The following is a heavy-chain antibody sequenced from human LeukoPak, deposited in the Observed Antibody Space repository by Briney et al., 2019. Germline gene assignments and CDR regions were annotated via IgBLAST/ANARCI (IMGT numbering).Heavy chain of an antibody. V-gene: IGHV3-7*01. J-gene: IGHJ6*03. CDR2: IKQDGSEK. D-gene: IGHD5-24*01. CDR3: ARDEVHKRWLQSAGYYYYMDV. CDR1: GFTFSSYW. Sequence: GGSLRLSCAAFGFTFSSYWMSWVRQAPGKGLEWVANIKQDGSEKYYVDSVKGRFTISRDNAKNSLYLQMNSLRAEDTAVYYCARDEVHKRWLQSAGYYYYMDVWGKGTTVTVSS.